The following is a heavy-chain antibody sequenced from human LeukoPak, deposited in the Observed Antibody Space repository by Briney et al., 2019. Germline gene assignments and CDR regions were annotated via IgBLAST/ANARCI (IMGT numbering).Heavy chain of an antibody. D-gene: IGHD5-18*01. V-gene: IGHV4-30-4*01. CDR1: GGSISSGEHY. CDR2: IYNSGST. Sequence: SETLSLTCTVSGGSISSGEHYWSWIRQAPGKGLEWIGHIYNSGSTHYNPSLKSRVTISSDTSMNQFSLKLSSVTAADTAVYYCARGKGYSYGIDYWGQGTLVTVSS. J-gene: IGHJ4*02. CDR3: ARGKGYSYGIDY.